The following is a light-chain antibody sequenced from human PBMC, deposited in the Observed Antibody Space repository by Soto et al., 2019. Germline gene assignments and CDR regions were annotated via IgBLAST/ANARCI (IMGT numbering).Light chain of an antibody. Sequence: DIVMTQTPLSLSVTAGEPASIACKSSQSLLHNDGRTYLCWYLKKPGQPPHLLLDEGPHRCCGVPDRVRGNGAGRDFPLKISGVEAENDRIYYCKQSIQLPWTFGQG. J-gene: IGKJ1*01. V-gene: IGKV2D-29*01. CDR2: EGP. CDR3: KQSIQLPWT. CDR1: QSLLHNDGRTY.